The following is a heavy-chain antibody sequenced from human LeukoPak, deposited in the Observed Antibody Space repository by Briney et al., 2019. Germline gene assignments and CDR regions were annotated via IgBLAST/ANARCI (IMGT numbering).Heavy chain of an antibody. CDR3: ARDRGLRSGCPGD. CDR1: GGTFSSYA. V-gene: IGHV1-18*01. D-gene: IGHD6-19*01. J-gene: IGHJ4*02. CDR2: ISAYNGNT. Sequence: ASVKASCKASGGTFSSYAISWVRQAPGQGLEWMGWISAYNGNTNYAQKLQGRVTMTTDTSTSTAYMELRSLRSDDTAVYYCARDRGLRSGCPGDWGQGTLVTVSS.